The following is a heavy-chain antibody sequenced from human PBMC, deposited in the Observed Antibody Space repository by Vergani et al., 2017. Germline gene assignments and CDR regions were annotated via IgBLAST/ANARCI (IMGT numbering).Heavy chain of an antibody. D-gene: IGHD5-18*01. V-gene: IGHV1-18*01. J-gene: IGHJ4*02. Sequence: QVQLVQSGAEVKKPGASVKVSCTASGYTFTKFGITWVRQAPGQGLQWMGWIRAYNANTNFAQKLQGRVFMTTDTSTRTSYMELRGLRSDDTAVYYCARGGAQTALDLWGQGTLVTVSS. CDR2: IRAYNANT. CDR1: GYTFTKFG. CDR3: ARGGAQTALDL.